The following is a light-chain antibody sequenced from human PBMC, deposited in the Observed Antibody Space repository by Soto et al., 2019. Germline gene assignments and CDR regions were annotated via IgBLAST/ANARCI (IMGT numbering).Light chain of an antibody. CDR1: QTVSSSY. Sequence: EIVLTQSPGTLSLSPGERATLSCRASQTVSSSYLAWYQQKPGQAPRLLIYGASSRATVIPDRFSGSGSGTDFTLTISRLEPEDFAVYYCQHYNNWPFTFGQGTKLEIK. V-gene: IGKV3-20*01. CDR2: GAS. J-gene: IGKJ2*01. CDR3: QHYNNWPFT.